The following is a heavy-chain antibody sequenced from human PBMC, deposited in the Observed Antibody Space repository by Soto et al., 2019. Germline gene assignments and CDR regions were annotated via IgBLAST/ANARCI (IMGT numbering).Heavy chain of an antibody. CDR3: ARGMSGGSFYYYYYMDV. CDR1: GFTFSSYW. D-gene: IGHD3-10*01. J-gene: IGHJ6*03. CDR2: INSDGSST. V-gene: IGHV3-74*01. Sequence: GGSLRLSCAASGFTFSSYWMHWVRQAPGKGLVWVSRINSDGSSTSYADSVKGRFTISRDNAKNTLYLQMNSLRAEDTAVYYCARGMSGGSFYYYYYMDVWGKGTTVTVSS.